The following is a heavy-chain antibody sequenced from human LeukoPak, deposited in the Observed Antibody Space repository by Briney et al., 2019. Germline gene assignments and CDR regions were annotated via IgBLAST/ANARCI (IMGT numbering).Heavy chain of an antibody. CDR3: AKASVGSDGFWSGYAAEYFQH. CDR1: GFTFSSYA. D-gene: IGHD3-3*01. Sequence: GGSLRLSCAASGFTFSSYAMSWVRQAPGKGLEWVSAISGSGGSTYYADSVKGRFTISRDNAKNTLYLQMNSLRAEDTAVYYCAKASVGSDGFWSGYAAEYFQHWGQGTLVTVSS. V-gene: IGHV3-23*01. CDR2: ISGSGGST. J-gene: IGHJ1*01.